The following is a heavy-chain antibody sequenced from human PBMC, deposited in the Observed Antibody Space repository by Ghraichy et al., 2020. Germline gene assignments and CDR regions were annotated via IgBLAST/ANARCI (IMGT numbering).Heavy chain of an antibody. CDR2: ISYDGSNK. Sequence: LSLTCAASGFTFSSYAMHWVRQAPGKGLEWVAVISYDGSNKYYADSVKGRFTISRDNSKNTLYLQMNSLRAEDTAVYYCAVYSSSSGSEFDYWGQGTLVTVSS. D-gene: IGHD6-6*01. CDR1: GFTFSSYA. CDR3: AVYSSSSGSEFDY. J-gene: IGHJ4*02. V-gene: IGHV3-30*04.